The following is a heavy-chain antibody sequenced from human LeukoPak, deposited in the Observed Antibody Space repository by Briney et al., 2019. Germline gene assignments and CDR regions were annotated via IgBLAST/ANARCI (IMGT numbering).Heavy chain of an antibody. Sequence: PSQTLPLTCTVSGGSISSGSWIRQPAGKGLEWIGRIYTSGSTNYNPSLKSRVTISVDTSKNQFSLKLSSVTAADTAVYYCARPRDSGDDAFDIWGQGTMVTVSS. D-gene: IGHD5-12*01. CDR1: GGSISS. CDR2: IYTSGST. J-gene: IGHJ3*02. CDR3: ARPRDSGDDAFDI. V-gene: IGHV4-61*02.